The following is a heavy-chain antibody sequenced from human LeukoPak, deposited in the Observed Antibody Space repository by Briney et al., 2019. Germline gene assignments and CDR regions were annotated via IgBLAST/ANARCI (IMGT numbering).Heavy chain of an antibody. CDR2: IIPIFGTP. Sequence: ASVKVSCKASGGTFSSYAISWVRQAPGQGLEWMGGIIPIFGTPNYAQKFQGRVTITTDESTSTAYMELSSLRSEDTAVYYCAVDRYCSSTSCYRKYYYYYYMDVWGKGTTVTVSS. D-gene: IGHD2-2*01. CDR3: AVDRYCSSTSCYRKYYYYYYMDV. CDR1: GGTFSSYA. V-gene: IGHV1-69*05. J-gene: IGHJ6*03.